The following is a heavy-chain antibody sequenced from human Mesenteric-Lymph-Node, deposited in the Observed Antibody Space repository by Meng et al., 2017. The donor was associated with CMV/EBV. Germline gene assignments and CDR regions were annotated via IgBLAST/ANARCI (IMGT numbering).Heavy chain of an antibody. CDR3: AREGRECGGDCYDG. D-gene: IGHD2-21*01. V-gene: IGHV4-4*02. Sequence: SETLSLTCAVSGVSISSSWWSWVRQPPGKGLEWIGEINHSGSTNYNPSLKSRVTISVDTSKNQFSLKLSSVTAADTAVYYCAREGRECGGDCYDGWGQGTMVTVSS. J-gene: IGHJ3*01. CDR2: INHSGST. CDR1: GVSISSSW.